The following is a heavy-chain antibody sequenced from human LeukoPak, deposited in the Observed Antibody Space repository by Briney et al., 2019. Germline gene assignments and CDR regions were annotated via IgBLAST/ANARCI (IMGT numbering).Heavy chain of an antibody. V-gene: IGHV5-51*01. CDR3: ARRTASMAAAPDY. CDR1: GYSFTSYW. Sequence: PGESLKISCKGSGYSFTSYWIGWVRQMPGKGLEWMGIIYPGDSDTRYSPSFQGQVIISADKSISTAYLQWSSLKASDTAMYYCARRTASMAAAPDYWGQGTLVIVSS. CDR2: IYPGDSDT. D-gene: IGHD6-13*01. J-gene: IGHJ4*02.